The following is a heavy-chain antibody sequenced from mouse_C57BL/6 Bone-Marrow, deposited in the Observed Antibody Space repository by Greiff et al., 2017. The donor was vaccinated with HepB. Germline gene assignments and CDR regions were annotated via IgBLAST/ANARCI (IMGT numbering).Heavy chain of an antibody. D-gene: IGHD4-1*01. CDR1: GFTFSSYA. Sequence: DVKLVESGGGLVKPGGSLKLSCAASGFTFSSYAMSWVRQTPEKRLEWVATISDGGSYTYYPDNVKGRFTISRDNAKNNLYLQMSHLKSEDTAMYYCARDWDAWFAYWGQGTLVTVSA. CDR3: ARDWDAWFAY. V-gene: IGHV5-4*01. J-gene: IGHJ3*01. CDR2: ISDGGSYT.